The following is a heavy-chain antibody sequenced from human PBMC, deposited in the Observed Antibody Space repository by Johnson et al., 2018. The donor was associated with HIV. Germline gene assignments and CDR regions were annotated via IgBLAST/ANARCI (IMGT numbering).Heavy chain of an antibody. CDR2: IKSKTAGGTT. CDR3: TTERRAAAGWVDFDI. V-gene: IGHV3-15*01. CDR1: GFTFSNAW. D-gene: IGHD6-13*01. Sequence: VKLVESGGGLVKPGGSLRLSCAASGFTFSNAWMNWVRQAPGKGLEWVGRIKSKTAGGTTDYAAPVKGTFTIQRDDSKNTLYLQMNSLKTEATAVYYCTTERRAAAGWVDFDIWGEGTMVTVSS. J-gene: IGHJ3*02.